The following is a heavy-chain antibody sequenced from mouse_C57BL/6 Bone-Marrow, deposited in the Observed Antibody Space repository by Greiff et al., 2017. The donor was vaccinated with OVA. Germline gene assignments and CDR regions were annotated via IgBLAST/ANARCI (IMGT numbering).Heavy chain of an antibody. CDR1: GYTFTSYG. J-gene: IGHJ3*01. CDR2: IYPRSGNT. CDR3: ARGVDYYGYDEGWSFAY. Sequence: QVQLKESGAELARPGASVKLSCKASGYTFTSYGISWVKQRTGQGLEWIGEIYPRSGNTYYNEKFKGKATLTADKSSRTAYMELRSLTSEDSAVYFCARGVDYYGYDEGWSFAYWGQGTLVTVSA. D-gene: IGHD2-2*01. V-gene: IGHV1-81*01.